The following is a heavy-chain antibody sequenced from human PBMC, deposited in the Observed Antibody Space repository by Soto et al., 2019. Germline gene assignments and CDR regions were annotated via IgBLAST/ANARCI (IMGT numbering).Heavy chain of an antibody. J-gene: IGHJ3*02. V-gene: IGHV4-34*01. CDR1: GGSFSGYY. Sequence: SETLSLTCAVYGGSFSGYYWSWIRQPPRKRLEWIGEINHSGSTNYNPSLKSRVTISVDTSKNQFSLKLSSVTAADTAVYYCARGSSPGGYGDYVTAFDIWGQGTMVTVSS. CDR2: INHSGST. D-gene: IGHD4-17*01. CDR3: ARGSSPGGYGDYVTAFDI.